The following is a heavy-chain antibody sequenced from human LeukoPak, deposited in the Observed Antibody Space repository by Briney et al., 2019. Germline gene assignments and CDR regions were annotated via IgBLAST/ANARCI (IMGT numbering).Heavy chain of an antibody. Sequence: GGSLRLSCAASGLTFRTYSMNWVRQAPGKGLEWVGFIRSKAYGGTTEYAASVKGRFTISRDDSKSIAYLQMNSLKTEDTAVYYCSRVAYSSSWYYFDYWGQGTLVTVSS. CDR2: IRSKAYGGTT. J-gene: IGHJ4*02. V-gene: IGHV3-49*04. CDR1: GLTFRTYS. D-gene: IGHD6-13*01. CDR3: SRVAYSSSWYYFDY.